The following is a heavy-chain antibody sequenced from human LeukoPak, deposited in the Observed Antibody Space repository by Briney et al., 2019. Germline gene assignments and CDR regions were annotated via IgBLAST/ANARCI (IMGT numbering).Heavy chain of an antibody. CDR3: ASYESSGYCSSTSCSPSYGMDV. Sequence: ETLSLTCTVSGYSISSGYYWGWIRQPPGKGLEWVSGISGNGGSTYYADSVRGRFTMSRDNSKNTLYLRMNSLRGEDTAVYYCASYESSGYCSSTSCSPSYGMDVWGQGTTVTVSS. CDR1: GYSISSGYY. J-gene: IGHJ6*02. V-gene: IGHV3-23*01. D-gene: IGHD2-2*01. CDR2: ISGNGGST.